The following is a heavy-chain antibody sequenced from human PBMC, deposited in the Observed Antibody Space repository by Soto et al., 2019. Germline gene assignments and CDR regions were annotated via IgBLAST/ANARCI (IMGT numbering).Heavy chain of an antibody. J-gene: IGHJ6*02. D-gene: IGHD3-16*01. CDR2: ISSSGSTI. CDR1: GFTFSEYY. CDR3: ARVRGGGYYYYYYGMDV. V-gene: IGHV3-11*01. Sequence: QVQLVESGGGLVKPGGSLRLSCAASGFTFSEYYMSWIRQAPGKGLEWVSYISSSGSTIYYADSVKSRFTISRDNANNSLYLQMNSLRAEDTAVYYCARVRGGGYYYYYYGMDVWGQGTTVTVSS.